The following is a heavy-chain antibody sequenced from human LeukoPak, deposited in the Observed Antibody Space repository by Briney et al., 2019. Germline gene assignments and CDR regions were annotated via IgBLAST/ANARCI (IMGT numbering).Heavy chain of an antibody. Sequence: SETLSLTCTVSGGSISSYYWSWIRQPPGKGLEWIGYIYYSGSTNYNPSLKSRVTISVDTSKNQFSLKLSSVTAADTAVYYCATCIVGATGADYFDYWGQGTLVTVSS. D-gene: IGHD1-26*01. J-gene: IGHJ4*02. CDR1: GGSISSYY. V-gene: IGHV4-59*01. CDR2: IYYSGST. CDR3: ATCIVGATGADYFDY.